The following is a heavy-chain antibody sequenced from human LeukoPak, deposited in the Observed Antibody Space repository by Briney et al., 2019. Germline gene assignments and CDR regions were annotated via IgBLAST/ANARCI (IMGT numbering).Heavy chain of an antibody. V-gene: IGHV3-30*18. Sequence: HTGRSLRLSCEASGVTFSNYGMHWVRQAPGKGLEWVAVISYDGNNKYYGDSVKGRFTISRDNSKDTLDLQMNSLRPEDTAVYYCAKGHYYDSTDKYSYADYWGQGTLVTVSS. CDR1: GVTFSNYG. CDR3: AKGHYYDSTDKYSYADY. D-gene: IGHD3-22*01. J-gene: IGHJ4*02. CDR2: ISYDGNNK.